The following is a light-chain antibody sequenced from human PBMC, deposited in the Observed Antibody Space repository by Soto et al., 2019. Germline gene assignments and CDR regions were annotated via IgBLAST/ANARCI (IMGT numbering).Light chain of an antibody. Sequence: EIVMTQSPATLSVSPGERATLSCRASQSVSSNLAWYQQKPGQAPRLLIYGASTRATGIPARFSGSGSGTEFTLTISSLQSEDFAVYYCQRYNNWPQTFGQGTK. J-gene: IGKJ1*01. V-gene: IGKV3-15*01. CDR2: GAS. CDR3: QRYNNWPQT. CDR1: QSVSSN.